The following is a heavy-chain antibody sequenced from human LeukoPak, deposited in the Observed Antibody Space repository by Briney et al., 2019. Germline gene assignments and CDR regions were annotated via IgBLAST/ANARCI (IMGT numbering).Heavy chain of an antibody. CDR2: INPSGGST. CDR3: AGDYYRGITIFGSVDY. Sequence: GASVKVSCKASGYTFTSYYMHWVRQAPGQGLEWMGIINPSGGSTSYAQKFQGRVTMTRDTSTSTVYMELSSLRSEDTAVYYCAGDYYRGITIFGSVDYWGQGTLVTVSS. V-gene: IGHV1-46*01. D-gene: IGHD3-9*01. CDR1: GYTFTSYY. J-gene: IGHJ4*02.